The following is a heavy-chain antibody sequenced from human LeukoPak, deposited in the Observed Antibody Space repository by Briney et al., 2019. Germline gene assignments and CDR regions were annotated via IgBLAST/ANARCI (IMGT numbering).Heavy chain of an antibody. CDR3: AKPYYYDSSGKFYYYYYYGMDV. CDR2: LTGDGNT. CDR1: GFTFTSYA. V-gene: IGHV3-23*01. Sequence: GGSLRLSCAASGFTFTSYAMSWVRQAPGKGLEWVSVLTGDGNTYYADSVKGRFTNSRDDSKNTLFLQMNSLRAEDTAVYYCAKPYYYDSSGKFYYYYYYGMDVWGQGTTVTVSS. D-gene: IGHD3-22*01. J-gene: IGHJ6*02.